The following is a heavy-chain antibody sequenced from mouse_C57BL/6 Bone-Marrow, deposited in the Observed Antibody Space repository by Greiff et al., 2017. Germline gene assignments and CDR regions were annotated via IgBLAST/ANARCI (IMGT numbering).Heavy chain of an antibody. V-gene: IGHV1-39*01. Sequence: EVKLMESGPELVKPGASVKISCKASGYSFTDYNMNWVKQSNGKSLEWIGVINPNYGTTSYNQKFKGKATLTVDQSSSTAYMQLNSLTSEDSAVYYCARERIYYYGSSYGYYAMDYWGQGTSVTVSS. CDR3: ARERIYYYGSSYGYYAMDY. CDR2: INPNYGTT. J-gene: IGHJ4*01. D-gene: IGHD1-1*01. CDR1: GYSFTDYN.